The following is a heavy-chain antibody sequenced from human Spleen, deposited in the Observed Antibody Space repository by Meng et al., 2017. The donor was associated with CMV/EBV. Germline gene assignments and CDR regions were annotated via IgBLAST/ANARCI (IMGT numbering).Heavy chain of an antibody. CDR2: IIPIFGTA. CDR3: ARGDWFDP. Sequence: QVQLVQSGAEVKKPGPSVKVSCKASGYTFTGYYMHWVRQAPGQGLEWMGGIIPIFGTANYAQKFQGRVTITADESTSTAYMELSSLRSEDTAVYYCARGDWFDPWGQGTLVTVSS. D-gene: IGHD3-16*01. CDR1: GYTFTGYY. J-gene: IGHJ5*02. V-gene: IGHV1-69*01.